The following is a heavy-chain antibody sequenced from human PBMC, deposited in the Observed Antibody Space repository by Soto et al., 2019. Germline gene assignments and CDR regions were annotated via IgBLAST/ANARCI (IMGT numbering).Heavy chain of an antibody. CDR2: IYYSGST. V-gene: IGHV4-59*01. Sequence: SETLSLTCTVSGGSISSYYWSWIRQPPGKGLEWIGYIYYSGSTNYNPSLKSRVTISVDTSKNQFSLKLSSVTAADTAVYYCARGWEDYYGSGSYSSHFDYWGQGTLVTFSS. CDR1: GGSISSYY. CDR3: ARGWEDYYGSGSYSSHFDY. D-gene: IGHD3-10*01. J-gene: IGHJ4*02.